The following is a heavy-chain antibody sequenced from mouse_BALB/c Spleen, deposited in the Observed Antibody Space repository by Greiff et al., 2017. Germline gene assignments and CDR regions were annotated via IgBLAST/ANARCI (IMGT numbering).Heavy chain of an antibody. CDR1: GYTFSSYW. CDR3: ARDIYYYGSRYFDY. Sequence: VKLMESGAELMKPGASVKISCKATGYTFSSYWIEWVKQRPGHGLEWIGEILPGSGSTNYNEKFKGKATFTADTSSNTAYMQLSSLTSEDSAVYYCARDIYYYGSRYFDYWGQGTTLTVSS. V-gene: IGHV1-9*01. CDR2: ILPGSGST. D-gene: IGHD1-1*01. J-gene: IGHJ2*01.